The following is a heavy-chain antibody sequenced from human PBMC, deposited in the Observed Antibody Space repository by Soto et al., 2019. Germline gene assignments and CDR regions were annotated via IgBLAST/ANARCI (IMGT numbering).Heavy chain of an antibody. CDR2: ISYDGDNI. CDR1: GFTFSSFG. Sequence: GGSLRLSCAASGFTFSSFGMHWVRQAPGKGLEWVAVISYDGDNIYYADSVKGRFTISRDNSKNTLYLQMNSLRAEDTAVYYCARPLWRNDYNWGYFDLWGRGTLVTVSS. CDR3: ARPLWRNDYNWGYFDL. D-gene: IGHD4-4*01. V-gene: IGHV3-30*03. J-gene: IGHJ2*01.